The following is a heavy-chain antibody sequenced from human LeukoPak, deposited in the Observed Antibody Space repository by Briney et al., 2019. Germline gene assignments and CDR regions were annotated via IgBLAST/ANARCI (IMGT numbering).Heavy chain of an antibody. D-gene: IGHD3-10*01. V-gene: IGHV4-4*07. Sequence: SETLSLTCTVSGGSISSYYWSWIRQPAGKGLEWIGRIYTSGSTNYNPSLKSRVTMSVDTSKNQFSLKLSSVTAADTAVYYCARDWAPYDSGNDAFDIWGQGTMVTVSS. CDR1: GGSISSYY. J-gene: IGHJ3*02. CDR3: ARDWAPYDSGNDAFDI. CDR2: IYTSGST.